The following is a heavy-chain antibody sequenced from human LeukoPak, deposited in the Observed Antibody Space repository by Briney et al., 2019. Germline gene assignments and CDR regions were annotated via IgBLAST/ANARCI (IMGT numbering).Heavy chain of an antibody. D-gene: IGHD1-26*01. J-gene: IGHJ4*02. CDR2: IYYSGST. Sequence: SETLSLTCTVSGGSISSYYWSWIRQPPGKGLEWIGYIYYSGSTNYNPSLKSRVTISVDTSKNQFSLKLSSVTAADTAVYYCARVGGSYPLILYFDYWGQGTLVTVSS. CDR1: GGSISSYY. V-gene: IGHV4-59*08. CDR3: ARVGGSYPLILYFDY.